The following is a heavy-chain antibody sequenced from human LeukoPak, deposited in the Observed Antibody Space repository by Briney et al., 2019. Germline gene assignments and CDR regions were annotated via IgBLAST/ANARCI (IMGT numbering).Heavy chain of an antibody. Sequence: GGSLRLSCAASGFTFNSYGMHWVRQAPGKGLEWVAFVRYDGSYEYYADSVKGRFTISRDNSKTTLYLQMNSLRSEDTAVYYCAKDGGLHLYYYYNYMDIWGKGTTVTVSS. CDR3: AKDGGLHLYYYYNYMDI. J-gene: IGHJ6*03. CDR2: VRYDGSYE. V-gene: IGHV3-30*02. CDR1: GFTFNSYG. D-gene: IGHD5-24*01.